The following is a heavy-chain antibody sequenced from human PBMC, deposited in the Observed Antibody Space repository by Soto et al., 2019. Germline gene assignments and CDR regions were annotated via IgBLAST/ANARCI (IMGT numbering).Heavy chain of an antibody. CDR2: INGSGGST. CDR3: GKSPRYYYDSTGYHLDY. D-gene: IGHD3-22*01. J-gene: IGHJ4*01. V-gene: IGHV3-23*01. CDR1: GFSFSNYA. Sequence: PGGSLRLSCAVSGFSFSNYALNWVRHAPEKGLEWVSTINGSGGSTYYADSVKSRFTISRDNSNNTLYLQMNSLRAEDTAVYYCGKSPRYYYDSTGYHLDYLGQGNLVTVSS.